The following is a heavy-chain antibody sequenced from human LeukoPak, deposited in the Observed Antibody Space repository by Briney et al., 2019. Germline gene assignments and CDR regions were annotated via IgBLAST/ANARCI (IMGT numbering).Heavy chain of an antibody. J-gene: IGHJ4*02. CDR3: ARLGFVVPAVIFDY. D-gene: IGHD2-2*02. CDR1: GFTVSSNY. CDR2: IYIGGST. Sequence: GSLRLSCAASGFTVSSNYMSWVRQAPGKGLEWVSVIYIGGSTYYADSVKGRFTISRDISKNTLYLQMNSLRAKDTAMYYCARLGFVVPAVIFDYWGQGTLVTVSS. V-gene: IGHV3-53*01.